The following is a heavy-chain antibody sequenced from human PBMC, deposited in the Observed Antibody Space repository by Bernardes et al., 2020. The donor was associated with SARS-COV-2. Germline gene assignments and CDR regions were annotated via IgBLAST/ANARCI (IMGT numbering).Heavy chain of an antibody. J-gene: IGHJ4*02. D-gene: IGHD3-22*01. Sequence: SETLSLTCAVYGGSLSDYSWSWIRQAPGKGLEWIGDINQSGTTKYNPSLRSRVAISLDRSKKQFSLKLSSATAADTAVYYCARGASGVDLILVVIGFSYYFDYWGQGTLVTVSS. CDR2: INQSGTT. V-gene: IGHV4-34*01. CDR1: GGSLSDYS. CDR3: ARGASGVDLILVVIGFSYYFDY.